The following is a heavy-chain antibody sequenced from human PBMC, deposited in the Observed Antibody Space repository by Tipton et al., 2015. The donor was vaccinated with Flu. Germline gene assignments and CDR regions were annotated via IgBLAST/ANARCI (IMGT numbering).Heavy chain of an antibody. V-gene: IGHV3-33*08. Sequence: SLRLSCAASGFTFSTYGMHWVRQAPGKGLEWVSVIWYDGRNEHYADSVKGRFTISRDNSKNTLYLQMNSLRAEDTAVYYCARDGRQCEGGCFDYWGQGTLVTVSS. D-gene: IGHD3-16*01. CDR2: IWYDGRNE. J-gene: IGHJ4*02. CDR1: GFTFSTYG. CDR3: ARDGRQCEGGCFDY.